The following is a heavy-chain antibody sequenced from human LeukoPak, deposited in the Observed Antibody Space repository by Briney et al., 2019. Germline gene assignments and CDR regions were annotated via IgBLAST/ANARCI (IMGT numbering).Heavy chain of an antibody. D-gene: IGHD6-19*01. V-gene: IGHV4-59*01. CDR3: ARDFDSGWYDY. CDR1: GGSISTFY. CDR2: IHYSGST. J-gene: IGHJ4*02. Sequence: SETLSLTCTVSGGSISTFYWSWIRQPPGKGLEWIGYIHYSGSTNYNPSLRSRVNISVDTSKNQFSLKLSSVTAADTAVYYCARDFDSGWYDYWGQGTLVTVSS.